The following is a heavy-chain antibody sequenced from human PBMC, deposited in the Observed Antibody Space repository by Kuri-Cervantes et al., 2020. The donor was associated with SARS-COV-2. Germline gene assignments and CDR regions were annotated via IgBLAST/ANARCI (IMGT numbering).Heavy chain of an antibody. CDR3: ARDVAAGRAYYYYMDI. V-gene: IGHV3-21*01. D-gene: IGHD6-13*01. J-gene: IGHJ6*03. CDR2: ISSSCSDI. Sequence: ESLKIFCAASGFTFSSYSMIWVRQAPGKWLEWVPSISSSCSDIYYVDSLNGRFTISSDNAKNSRYLQMNSLRAEDTAAYYCARDVAAGRAYYYYMDILGKGTTVTVSS. CDR1: GFTFSSYS.